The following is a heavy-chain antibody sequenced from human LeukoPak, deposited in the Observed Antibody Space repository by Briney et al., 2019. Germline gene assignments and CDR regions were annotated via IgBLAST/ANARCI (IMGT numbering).Heavy chain of an antibody. CDR1: GYSFTSYW. Sequence: GESLKISCKGSGYSFTSYWIGWVRQMPGKGLEWMGIIYPGDSDTRYSPSLQGQVTISADKSISTAYLQWSSLKASDTAMYYCARQVNDYGDYEGYYFDYWGQGTLVTVSS. V-gene: IGHV5-51*01. D-gene: IGHD4-17*01. CDR2: IYPGDSDT. CDR3: ARQVNDYGDYEGYYFDY. J-gene: IGHJ4*02.